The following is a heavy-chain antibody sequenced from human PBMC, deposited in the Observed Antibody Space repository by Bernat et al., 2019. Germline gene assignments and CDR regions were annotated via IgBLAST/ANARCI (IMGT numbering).Heavy chain of an antibody. D-gene: IGHD2/OR15-2a*01. J-gene: IGHJ4*02. CDR3: ARSKLLSYLDY. CDR1: GGSISSYY. CDR2: IYTSGST. Sequence: QVQLQESGPGLVKPSETLSLTCTVSGGSISSYYWSWIRQPPGKGLEWIGYIYTSGSTNYNPSLKSRVTISVDTSKNQFSLKLSSVTAADTAVYYCARSKLLSYLDYWGQGTLVTVSS. V-gene: IGHV4-4*08.